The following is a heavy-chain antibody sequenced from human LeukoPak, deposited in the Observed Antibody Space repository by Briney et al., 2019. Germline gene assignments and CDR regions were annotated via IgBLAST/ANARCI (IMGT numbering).Heavy chain of an antibody. CDR1: GGTFSSYA. V-gene: IGHV1-69*04. J-gene: IGHJ4*02. Sequence: SVKVSCKASGGTFSSYAISWVRQAPGQGLEWMGRIIPILGIANYAQKFQGRVTITADKSTSTAYMELSSLRSEDTAVYYCAREEDTAMVPFFDYWGQGTLVTVSS. CDR2: IIPILGIA. D-gene: IGHD5-18*01. CDR3: AREEDTAMVPFFDY.